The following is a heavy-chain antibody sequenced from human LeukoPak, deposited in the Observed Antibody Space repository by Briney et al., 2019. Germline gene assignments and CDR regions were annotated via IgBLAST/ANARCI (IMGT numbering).Heavy chain of an antibody. J-gene: IGHJ3*02. D-gene: IGHD3-22*01. Sequence: GGSLRLSCAASGFTFSSYAMSWVRQAPGKGLEWVSAISGSGGSTYYADSVKGRFSISRDNSKNTLYVQMNSLRAEDTAVYYCAKSPITMIVGYDAFDIWGQGTMVTVSS. V-gene: IGHV3-23*01. CDR3: AKSPITMIVGYDAFDI. CDR2: ISGSGGST. CDR1: GFTFSSYA.